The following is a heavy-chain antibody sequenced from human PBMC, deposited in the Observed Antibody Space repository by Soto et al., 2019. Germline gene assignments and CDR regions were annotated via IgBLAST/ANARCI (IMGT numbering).Heavy chain of an antibody. V-gene: IGHV1-46*01. J-gene: IGHJ4*02. Sequence: SVKFSCKASGLTLSNYYMHWVRQAHEQGLQWMGLISPTANYTRYAQTFQGRVTMTTDTSTSTAYMELRSLRAEDTAVYYCARDPGYSYGWDYWGQGTLVTVSS. CDR1: GLTLSNYY. D-gene: IGHD5-18*01. CDR2: ISPTANYT. CDR3: ARDPGYSYGWDY.